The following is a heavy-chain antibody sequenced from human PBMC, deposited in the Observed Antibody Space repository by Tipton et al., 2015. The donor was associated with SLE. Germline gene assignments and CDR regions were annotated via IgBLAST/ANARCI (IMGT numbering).Heavy chain of an antibody. J-gene: IGHJ3*02. CDR3: AREAGITMVRGALIHAFDI. CDR2: IYHSGST. D-gene: IGHD3-10*01. Sequence: TLSLTCAVSGYSISSGYYWGWIRQPPGKGLEWIGSIYHSGSTYYNPSLKSRVTISVDTSKNQFSLKLSSVTAADTAVYYCAREAGITMVRGALIHAFDIWGQGTMVTVSS. V-gene: IGHV4-38-2*02. CDR1: GYSISSGYY.